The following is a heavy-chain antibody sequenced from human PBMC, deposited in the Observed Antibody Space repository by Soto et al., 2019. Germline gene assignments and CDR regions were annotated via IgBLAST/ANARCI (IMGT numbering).Heavy chain of an antibody. CDR1: GGSISSGGYS. CDR3: ARGGLIAAAGKLWWFDP. CDR2: IYHSGST. Sequence: SETLSLTCAVSGGSISSGGYSWSWIRQPPGKGLEWIGYIYHSGSTYYNPSLKSRVTISVDRSKNQFSLKLSSVTAADTAVYYCARGGLIAAAGKLWWFDPWGQGTLVTVSS. J-gene: IGHJ5*02. V-gene: IGHV4-30-2*01. D-gene: IGHD6-13*01.